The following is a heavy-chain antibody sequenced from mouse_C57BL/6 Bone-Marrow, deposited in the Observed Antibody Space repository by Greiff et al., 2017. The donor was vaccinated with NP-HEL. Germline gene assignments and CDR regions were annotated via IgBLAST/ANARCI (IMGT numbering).Heavy chain of an antibody. CDR3: ARYAYRPRYWYFDV. CDR1: GFTFTDYY. J-gene: IGHJ1*03. CDR2: LRNKANGYTT. V-gene: IGHV7-3*01. D-gene: IGHD2-10*01. Sequence: EVKLVESGGGLVQPGGSLSLSCAASGFTFTDYYMSWVRQPPGKALEWLGFLRNKANGYTTEYSASVKGRFTISRDNSQSILYLQMNALRAEDSATYYCARYAYRPRYWYFDVWGTGTTVTVSS.